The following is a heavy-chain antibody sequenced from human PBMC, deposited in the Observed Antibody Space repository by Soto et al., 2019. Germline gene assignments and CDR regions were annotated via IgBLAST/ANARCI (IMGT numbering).Heavy chain of an antibody. Sequence: LRLSCAASGFTFSSYAMHWVRQAPGKGLEWVAVISYDGSNKYYADSVKGRFTISRDNSKNTLYLQMNSLRAEDTAVYYCARRISTYYDFWSGYPSTGGAMDVWGQGTTVTVSS. CDR3: ARRISTYYDFWSGYPSTGGAMDV. D-gene: IGHD3-3*01. J-gene: IGHJ6*02. CDR2: ISYDGSNK. CDR1: GFTFSSYA. V-gene: IGHV3-30-3*01.